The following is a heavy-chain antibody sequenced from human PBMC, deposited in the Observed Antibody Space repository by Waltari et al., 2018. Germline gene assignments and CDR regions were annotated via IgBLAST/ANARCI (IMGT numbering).Heavy chain of an antibody. J-gene: IGHJ1*01. V-gene: IGHV4-34*01. Sequence: QVQLQQWGAGLLKPSETLSLTCAVYGGSFSRYYWSWIRQPPGKGREWIGESNHSGSTNYNPSLKIRVTISVDTSKNQFSLKLSSVTAADTAVYYCVSSGYSSGLLFQHWGQGTLVTVSS. CDR1: GGSFSRYY. CDR3: VSSGYSSGLLFQH. D-gene: IGHD3-22*01. CDR2: SNHSGST.